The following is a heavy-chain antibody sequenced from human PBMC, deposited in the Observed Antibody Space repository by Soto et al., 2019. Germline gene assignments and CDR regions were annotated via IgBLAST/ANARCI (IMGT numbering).Heavy chain of an antibody. CDR1: AFTVSSNY. J-gene: IGHJ4*02. CDR3: ARGRATAISFVFDY. Sequence: EVHVVESGGDLVQPGGSLRLSCAASAFTVSSNYMTWVRQAPGKGLEWVAVIYTSGNTDYADSVKGRFTISRDNSKNAVSLQMNSLRTEETAVYYCARGRATAISFVFDYWGQGTLVTVSS. V-gene: IGHV3-66*01. D-gene: IGHD5-18*01. CDR2: IYTSGNT.